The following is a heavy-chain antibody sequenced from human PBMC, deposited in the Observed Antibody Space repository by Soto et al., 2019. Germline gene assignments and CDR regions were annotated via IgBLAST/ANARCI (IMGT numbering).Heavy chain of an antibody. J-gene: IGHJ6*02. Sequence: QVQLVQSGAEVKKPGASVKVSCKASGYTFTSYGISWVRQAPGQGLEWMGWISAYNGNTNYTQQRQGRVTMTTDTSASTAYMKLRSLKPDDTAVYFCARRAPPQDVWGQGTTVTVSS. CDR2: ISAYNGNT. V-gene: IGHV1-18*01. CDR1: GYTFTSYG. CDR3: ARRAPPQDV.